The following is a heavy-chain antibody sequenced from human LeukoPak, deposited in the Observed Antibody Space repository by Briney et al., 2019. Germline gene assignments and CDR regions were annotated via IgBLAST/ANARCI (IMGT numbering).Heavy chain of an antibody. CDR3: AKGGYSYGTPEYLQH. Sequence: PGGSLRLSCAASGFTFSSYGMHWVRQAPGKGLEWVAVISYDGSNKYYADSVKGRFTISRDNSKNTLYLQMNSLRAEDTAVYYCAKGGYSYGTPEYLQHWGQGTLVTVSS. CDR1: GFTFSSYG. V-gene: IGHV3-30*18. J-gene: IGHJ1*01. CDR2: ISYDGSNK. D-gene: IGHD5-18*01.